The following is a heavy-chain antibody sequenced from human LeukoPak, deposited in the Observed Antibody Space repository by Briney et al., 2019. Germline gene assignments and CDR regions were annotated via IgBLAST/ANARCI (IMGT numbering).Heavy chain of an antibody. J-gene: IGHJ4*02. D-gene: IGHD3-22*01. CDR1: GFTFGDYA. CDR2: IRSEGHGGTP. Sequence: GGSLRLSCTALGFTFGDYAMNWVRQAPGKGLEWVGFIRSEGHGGTPEYATSVKGRFTISRDDSKSIAYLQMNSLRTEDTAMYYCTRDSYSVDSGYFEFDYWGQGTLVTVSS. V-gene: IGHV3-49*04. CDR3: TRDSYSVDSGYFEFDY.